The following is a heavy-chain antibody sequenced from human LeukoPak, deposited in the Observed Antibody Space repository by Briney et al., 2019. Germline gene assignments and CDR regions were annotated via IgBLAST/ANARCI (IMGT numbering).Heavy chain of an antibody. CDR2: MYYSGST. D-gene: IGHD3-22*01. CDR1: GGSISAYY. J-gene: IGHJ4*02. CDR3: AGRDYYDSSGHYDY. V-gene: IGHV4-59*13. Sequence: SETLSLTCTVSGGSISAYYWSWIRRPPGKGLEWIGYMYYSGSTNYNPSLKSRVTISVDTSKNQFSLKLSSVTAADTAVYYCAGRDYYDSSGHYDYWGQGTLVTVSS.